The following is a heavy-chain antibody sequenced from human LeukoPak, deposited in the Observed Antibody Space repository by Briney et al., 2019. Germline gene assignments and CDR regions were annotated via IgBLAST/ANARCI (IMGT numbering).Heavy chain of an antibody. J-gene: IGHJ6*03. D-gene: IGHD6-19*01. CDR3: ARGRIAVAGTYIPSNWGPQLYYMDV. CDR1: GFTFSSYW. Sequence: GGSLRLSCAASGFTFSSYWMHWVRQAPGKRLVWVSRINSDGSSTSYADSVKGRFTISRDNAKNTLYLQMNSLRAEDTAVYYCARGRIAVAGTYIPSNWGPQLYYMDVWGKGTTVTVSS. CDR2: INSDGSST. V-gene: IGHV3-74*01.